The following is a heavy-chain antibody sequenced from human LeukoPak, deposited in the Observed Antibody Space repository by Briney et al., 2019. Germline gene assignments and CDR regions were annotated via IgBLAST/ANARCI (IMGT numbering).Heavy chain of an antibody. CDR1: GFTVSSNY. J-gene: IGHJ6*02. CDR2: IYSGGST. CDR3: ASSAYYDSSGYLDV. V-gene: IGHV3-66*02. Sequence: GGSLRLSCAASGFTVSSNYMGWVRQAPGKGLEWVSVIYSGGSTYYADSVKGRFTISRDNSKNTLYLQMNSLRAEDTAVYYCASSAYYDSSGYLDVWGQGTTVTVSS. D-gene: IGHD3-22*01.